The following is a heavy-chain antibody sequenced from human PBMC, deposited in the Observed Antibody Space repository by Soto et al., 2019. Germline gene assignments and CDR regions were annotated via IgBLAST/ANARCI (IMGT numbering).Heavy chain of an antibody. CDR2: IYYSGST. Sequence: SETLSLTCTVSGGSISSSSYYWGWIRQPPGKGLEWIGSIYYSGSTYYNPSLKSRVTISVDTSKNQFSLKLSSVTAEDTAVYYCAKSIAVAGLYWGQGTLVTVSS. V-gene: IGHV4-39*01. CDR1: GGSISSSSYY. J-gene: IGHJ4*02. D-gene: IGHD6-19*01. CDR3: AKSIAVAGLY.